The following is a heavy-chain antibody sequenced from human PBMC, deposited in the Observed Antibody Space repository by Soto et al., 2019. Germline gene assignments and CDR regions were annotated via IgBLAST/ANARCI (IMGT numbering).Heavy chain of an antibody. CDR3: TGAYYDVSGYSLDP. CDR1: GGSISSGY. Sequence: SETLSLTCPVSGGSISSGYWTWIRQPPGKGLEWIGYIYYGGSINYNPSLKSRVIISVDTAKNQFSLRLSSVSAADTAAYYCTGAYYDVSGYSLDPWGQGTSVTVSS. D-gene: IGHD3-22*01. J-gene: IGHJ5*02. CDR2: IYYGGSI. V-gene: IGHV4-59*01.